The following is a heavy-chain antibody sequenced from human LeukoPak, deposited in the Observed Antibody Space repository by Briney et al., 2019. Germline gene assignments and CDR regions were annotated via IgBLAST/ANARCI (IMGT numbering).Heavy chain of an antibody. V-gene: IGHV1-2*02. CDR2: ITPNSGGT. CDR3: ASGSGTYSPDY. CDR1: GYTFTGLY. Sequence: ASVKVSCKASGYTFTGLYLHWVRQAPGQGLEWMGWITPNSGGTNYAQNFQGRVTMTRDTSITTAYMELSSLRSDDTAVYYCASGSGTYSPDYWGQGTLVTVSS. J-gene: IGHJ4*02. D-gene: IGHD3-10*01.